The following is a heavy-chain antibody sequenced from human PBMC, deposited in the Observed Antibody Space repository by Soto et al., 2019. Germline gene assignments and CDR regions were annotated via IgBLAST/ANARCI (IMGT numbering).Heavy chain of an antibody. CDR3: ASSYGTGYRAVDY. Sequence: QXQLVXSXAEVKKPGSSVRVSCKASGDTFTFYSINWVRQAPGLGLEWMGRINPILSMSNYAQRFQRRVTITATKSTSTAYMELSTLISEDTAMYYCASSYGTGYRAVDYWGQGALVTVS. D-gene: IGHD3-10*01. CDR1: GDTFTFYS. CDR2: INPILSMS. V-gene: IGHV1-69*02. J-gene: IGHJ4*02.